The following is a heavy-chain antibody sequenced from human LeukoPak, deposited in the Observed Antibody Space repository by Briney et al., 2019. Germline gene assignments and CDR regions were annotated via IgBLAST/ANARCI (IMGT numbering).Heavy chain of an antibody. CDR2: IIPIFGTA. Sequence: ASVKVSCKASGGTFSSYAISWVRQAPGQGLEWMGGIIPIFGTANYAQKFQGRVTITADESTSTAYMELSSLRSEDTAVYYCARDSALAQAVMFDYWGQGTLVTASS. CDR3: ARDSALAQAVMFDY. D-gene: IGHD6-19*01. J-gene: IGHJ4*02. CDR1: GGTFSSYA. V-gene: IGHV1-69*13.